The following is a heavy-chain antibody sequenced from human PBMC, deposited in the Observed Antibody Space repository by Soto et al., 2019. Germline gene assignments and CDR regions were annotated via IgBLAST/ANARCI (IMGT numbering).Heavy chain of an antibody. J-gene: IGHJ4*02. D-gene: IGHD2-2*01. Sequence: AESLSICCNGSGYDFYGFWIVWVVQMAGKGLEWMGTIYPDDSKIRYSPSFQGQVTISADKSISTAYLQWNSLKASDTAMYYCARYGSRTFSEPQFDYWGQGTMVTVSS. V-gene: IGHV5-51*01. CDR1: GYDFYGFW. CDR2: IYPDDSKI. CDR3: ARYGSRTFSEPQFDY.